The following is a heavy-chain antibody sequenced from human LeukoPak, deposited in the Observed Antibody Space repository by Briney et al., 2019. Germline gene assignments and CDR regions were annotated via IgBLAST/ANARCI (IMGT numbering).Heavy chain of an antibody. D-gene: IGHD4-17*01. Sequence: PETLSLTCTVSGGSIRNHYWSWIRQPAGKGLEWIGRIYTSGTTNHNPAFKSRVTMSADTSKNQISLKMSSVTAADTAVYYCAREISNYGDSQTFDYWGQGTLVTVSS. CDR2: IYTSGTT. CDR1: GGSIRNHY. J-gene: IGHJ4*02. V-gene: IGHV4-4*07. CDR3: AREISNYGDSQTFDY.